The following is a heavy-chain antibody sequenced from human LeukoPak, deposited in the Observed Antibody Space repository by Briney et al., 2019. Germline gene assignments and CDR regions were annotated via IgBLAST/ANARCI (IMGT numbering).Heavy chain of an antibody. D-gene: IGHD2-2*01. V-gene: IGHV3-23*01. CDR3: AKDISITTSSGGMDY. CDR2: ISGSGDKT. Sequence: GGSLRLSCAASGFTFTTYAIIWVRQAPGKGLEWVSSISGSGDKTYYADSARGRFAISRDNAKNSLYLQMNSLRAEDTALYYCAKDISITTSSGGMDYWGQGTLVTVSS. CDR1: GFTFTTYA. J-gene: IGHJ4*02.